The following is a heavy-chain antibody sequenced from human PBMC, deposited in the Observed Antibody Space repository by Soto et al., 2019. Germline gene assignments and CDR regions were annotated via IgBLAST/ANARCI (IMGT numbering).Heavy chain of an antibody. V-gene: IGHV4-30-4*01. CDR3: ARAPDIVATISNWFDP. J-gene: IGHJ5*02. CDR2: IYYSGSP. Sequence: SETLSLTCTVSGGSISSGDYYWSWIRQPPGKGLEWIGYIYYSGSPYYNPSLKSRVTISVDTSKNQFSLKLSSVTAADTAVYYCARAPDIVATISNWFDPWGQGTLVTVSS. D-gene: IGHD5-12*01. CDR1: GGSISSGDYY.